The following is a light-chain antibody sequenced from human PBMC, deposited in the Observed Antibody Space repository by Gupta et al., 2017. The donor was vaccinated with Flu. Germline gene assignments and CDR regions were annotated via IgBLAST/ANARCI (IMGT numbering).Light chain of an antibody. J-gene: IGLJ3*02. Sequence: SYELTQPPSVSVSPGQTARITCSGDALPQHYTYWYQQKPGPAPVMWIFNDSGRHSGIPERFSGSNSGTTATVTISGVQAEEEADYYCHSAEASGNDWVFGGGTKLTVL. CDR1: ALPQHY. CDR2: NDS. CDR3: HSAEASGNDWV. V-gene: IGLV3-25*02.